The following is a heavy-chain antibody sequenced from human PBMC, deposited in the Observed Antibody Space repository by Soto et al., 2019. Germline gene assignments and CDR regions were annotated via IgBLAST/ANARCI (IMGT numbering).Heavy chain of an antibody. CDR2: MNPNSGNT. J-gene: IGHJ6*03. Sequence: ASVKVSCKASGDSFTSYDINWVRQATGQGLEWMGWMNPNSGNTGYAQKFQGRVTMTRNTSISTAYMELSSLRSEDTAVYYCARVGLGYCSSTSCPYYYYMDVWGKGTTVTVSS. D-gene: IGHD2-2*01. CDR1: GDSFTSYD. CDR3: ARVGLGYCSSTSCPYYYYMDV. V-gene: IGHV1-8*01.